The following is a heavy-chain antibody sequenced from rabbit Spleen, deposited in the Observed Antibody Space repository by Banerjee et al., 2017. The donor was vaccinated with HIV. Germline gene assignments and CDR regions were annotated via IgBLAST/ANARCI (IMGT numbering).Heavy chain of an antibody. CDR2: INAVTGKA. Sequence: QEQLVESGGGLVKPEGSLKLSCTASGFSFSNKAVMCWVRQAPGKGLEWIACINAVTGKAVYASWAKGRFTFSKTSSTTVTLQMTSLTAADTATYFCARGSWTSAYAGDGNLWGPGTLVTVS. CDR3: ARGSWTSAYAGDGNL. V-gene: IGHV1S45*01. D-gene: IGHD4-2*01. J-gene: IGHJ4*01. CDR1: GFSFSNKAV.